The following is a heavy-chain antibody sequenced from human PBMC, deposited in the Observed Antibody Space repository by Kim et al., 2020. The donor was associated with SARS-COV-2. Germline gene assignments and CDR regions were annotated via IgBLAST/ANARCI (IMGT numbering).Heavy chain of an antibody. J-gene: IGHJ4*02. Sequence: VKARFTIPGDNSKNTLYLQMNNLRAEDTAVYYCAKERRKYCSGGSCHLEYWGQGTLVTVSS. D-gene: IGHD2-15*01. V-gene: IGHV3-33*06. CDR3: AKERRKYCSGGSCHLEY.